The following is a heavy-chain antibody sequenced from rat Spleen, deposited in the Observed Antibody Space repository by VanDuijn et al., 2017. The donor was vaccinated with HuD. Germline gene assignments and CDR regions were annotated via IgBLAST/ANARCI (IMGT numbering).Heavy chain of an antibody. J-gene: IGHJ2*01. Sequence: EVQLVESGGGLVQPGRSLKLSCAASGFTFSHYDMAWVRQSPAKGLAWVASIRSSGGSTYYRDSVKGRFTVSRDNAKSTLYLQMNSLRSEDTATYYCARRYYSGPLSVGFDYWGQGVMVTVSS. CDR1: GFTFSHYD. V-gene: IGHV5S23*01. CDR3: ARRYYSGPLSVGFDY. D-gene: IGHD1-1*01. CDR2: IRSSGGST.